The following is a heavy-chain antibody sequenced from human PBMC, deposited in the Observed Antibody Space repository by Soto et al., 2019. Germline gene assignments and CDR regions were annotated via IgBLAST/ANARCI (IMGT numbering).Heavy chain of an antibody. CDR2: INHNRNT. CDR3: AKSGGKAPKYNWFDP. V-gene: IGHV4-34*01. J-gene: IGHJ5*02. CDR1: GGAFSVFY. D-gene: IGHD3-10*01. Sequence: SETLSLTCAVYGGAFSVFYWSWIRQSPGKGLEWIGEINHNRNTKYHPSLESRVTISVDTSKNQFSLKLNSVTAADTAVYYCAKSGGKAPKYNWFDPWGQGTLVTVSS.